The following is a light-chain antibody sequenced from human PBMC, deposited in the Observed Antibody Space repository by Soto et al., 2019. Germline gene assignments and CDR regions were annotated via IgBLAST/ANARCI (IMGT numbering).Light chain of an antibody. CDR3: QQYNNWLWT. Sequence: EIVMTQSPATLSVSPGEGATLSCRAGQSVSSKLAWYQQKPGQAPRLLIYGASTRATGIPARFSGSGSGTEFTLIISSLQSEDSAVYYCQQYNNWLWTFGQGTKVDIK. CDR1: QSVSSK. V-gene: IGKV3-15*01. CDR2: GAS. J-gene: IGKJ1*01.